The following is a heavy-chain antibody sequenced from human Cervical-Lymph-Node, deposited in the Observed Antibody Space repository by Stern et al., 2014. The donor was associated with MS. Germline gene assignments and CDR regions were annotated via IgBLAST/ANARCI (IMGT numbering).Heavy chain of an antibody. CDR3: ARDGRHTNNYGLDV. CDR1: GGTFNVYA. CDR2: IIPIIGIA. J-gene: IGHJ6*02. Sequence: VQLVESGAEVKKPGSSVKVSCHTSGGTFNVYAINWLRQAPGQGLEWMGGIIPIIGIANYAQKFQGRVTITADESTRTSSMQLSSLTSNDTAVCYCARDGRHTNNYGLDVWGQGTTVTVSS. V-gene: IGHV1-69*01.